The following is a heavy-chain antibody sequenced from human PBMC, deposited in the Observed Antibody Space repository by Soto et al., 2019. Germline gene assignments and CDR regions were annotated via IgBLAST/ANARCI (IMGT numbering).Heavy chain of an antibody. CDR1: GFSLSTSGVG. CDR2: IYWDDSK. CDR3: AHKGPEDWHLYY. V-gene: IGHV2-5*02. J-gene: IGHJ4*02. Sequence: QITLKESGPTLVRPTQTLTLTCAFSGFSLSTSGVGVGWIRQPPGKALEWLAVIYWDDSKHYSPSLRSRLTITKDTSKNQVVLTRTNMDPMDTGTYYCAHKGPEDWHLYYWGQGTRVTVSS. D-gene: IGHD3-9*01.